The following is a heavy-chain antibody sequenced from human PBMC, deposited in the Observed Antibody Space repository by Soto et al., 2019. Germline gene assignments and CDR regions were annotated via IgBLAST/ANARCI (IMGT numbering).Heavy chain of an antibody. V-gene: IGHV4-30-4*01. CDR3: ARERPDGARLDL. Sequence: SETLSLTCTVSGGSISSGDYYWSWIRQPPGKGLEWIGYIYYSGSTYYNPSLKSRVTISVDTSKNQFSLKLSSVTAADTAVYDCARERPDGARLDLWGQGNLVTVSS. D-gene: IGHD5-12*01. J-gene: IGHJ5*02. CDR2: IYYSGST. CDR1: GGSISSGDYY.